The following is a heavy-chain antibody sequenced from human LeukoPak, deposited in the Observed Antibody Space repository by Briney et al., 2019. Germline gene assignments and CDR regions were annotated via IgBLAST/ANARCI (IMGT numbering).Heavy chain of an antibody. D-gene: IGHD6-19*01. V-gene: IGHV5-51*01. CDR3: ARPSSGQWLPLDY. CDR1: GYSFTSYW. Sequence: GESLKISCKGSGYSFTSYWIGWVRQMPGKGLEWMGTIYPGDSDTSYSPSFQGQVTISADKSISTAYLQWSSLKASDTAMYYCARPSSGQWLPLDYWGQGTLVTVSS. CDR2: IYPGDSDT. J-gene: IGHJ4*02.